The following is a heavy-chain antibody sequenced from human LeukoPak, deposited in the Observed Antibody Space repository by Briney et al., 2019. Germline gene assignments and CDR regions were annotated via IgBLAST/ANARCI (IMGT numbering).Heavy chain of an antibody. V-gene: IGHV4-30-4*01. J-gene: IGHJ4*02. D-gene: IGHD5-18*01. CDR3: ARRSGYSYGLDY. CDR1: GGSISSGDYY. Sequence: SQTLSLTCTISGGSISSGDYYWGWIRQPRGKGLEWIVYIYYSGSTYYNPSLKSRVTISVDTSKNQFSLKLSSVTAADTAVYYCARRSGYSYGLDYWGQGTLVTVSS. CDR2: IYYSGST.